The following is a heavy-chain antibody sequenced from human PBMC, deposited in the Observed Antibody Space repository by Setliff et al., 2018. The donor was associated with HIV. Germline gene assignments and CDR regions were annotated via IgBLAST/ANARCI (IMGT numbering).Heavy chain of an antibody. CDR3: ARVRLYNTALDY. CDR1: GFRFSTYW. Sequence: GGSLRLSCAASGFRFSTYWMSWVRQAPGKGLEWVSTIYSGGSTYHADSVKGRFTLSRDTSKNTLFLQMNSLRPEDTAVYYCARVRLYNTALDYWGQGTLVTVSS. J-gene: IGHJ4*02. D-gene: IGHD3-3*01. V-gene: IGHV3-66*02. CDR2: IYSGGST.